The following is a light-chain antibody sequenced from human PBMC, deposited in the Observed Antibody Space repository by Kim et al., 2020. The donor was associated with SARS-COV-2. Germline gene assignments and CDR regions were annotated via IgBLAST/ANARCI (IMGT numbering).Light chain of an antibody. CDR3: QQYKAYPFT. Sequence: SVEDGVTRTCRASQDINNFLVWFQQKPGQAPKSLIYAASSLQSGVPSRFSGSGSGTDFTLTITSLQPEDFATYYCQQYKAYPFTFGGGTKVDIK. CDR1: QDINNF. V-gene: IGKV1-16*01. J-gene: IGKJ4*01. CDR2: AAS.